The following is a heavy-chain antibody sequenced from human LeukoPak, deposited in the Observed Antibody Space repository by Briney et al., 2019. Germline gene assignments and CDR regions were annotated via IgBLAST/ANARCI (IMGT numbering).Heavy chain of an antibody. CDR2: IKQDGSEK. D-gene: IGHD1-26*01. V-gene: IGHV3-7*01. J-gene: IGHJ5*02. CDR1: GFTFSSYW. CDR3: AGARGWEFSS. Sequence: GGSLRLSCAASGFTFSSYWMGWVRQAPGMGLGWVATIKQDGSEKYYLDSVKGRFTISRDNAKNSLFLQMNSLRAEDTAVYYCAGARGWEFSSWGQGTLVTVSS.